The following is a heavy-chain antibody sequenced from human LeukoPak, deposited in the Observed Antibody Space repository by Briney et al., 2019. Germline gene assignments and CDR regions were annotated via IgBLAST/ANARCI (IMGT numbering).Heavy chain of an antibody. CDR3: ARVVTGTTVGNWFDP. V-gene: IGHV1-2*02. Sequence: ASVKVSCKASGYTFTGYYMHWVRQAPGQGLEWMGWINPNSGGTNYAQKFQGRVTMTRDTSISTAYMELSRLRSDDTAVYYCARVVTGTTVGNWFDPWGQGTLVTVSS. CDR1: GYTFTGYY. CDR2: INPNSGGT. D-gene: IGHD1-20*01. J-gene: IGHJ5*02.